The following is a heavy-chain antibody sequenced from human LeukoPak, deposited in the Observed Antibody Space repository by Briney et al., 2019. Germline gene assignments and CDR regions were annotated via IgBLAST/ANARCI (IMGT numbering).Heavy chain of an antibody. D-gene: IGHD6-19*01. CDR1: GFTFSDYY. J-gene: IGHJ4*02. CDR3: ARESDSSGWYDY. V-gene: IGHV3-11*05. CDR2: ISGGSSST. Sequence: RTGGSQRLSCAASGFTFSDYYMTWIRQAPGKGPEWVSYISGGSSSTNYADSVKGRFTISRDNSKNSLYLQMSSLRSEDTALYFCARESDSSGWYDYWGQGTLVTVSS.